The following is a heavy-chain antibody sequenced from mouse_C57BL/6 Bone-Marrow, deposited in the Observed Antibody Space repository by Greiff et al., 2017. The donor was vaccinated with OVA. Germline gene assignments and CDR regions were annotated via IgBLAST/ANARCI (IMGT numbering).Heavy chain of an antibody. Sequence: QVHVKQPGAELVRPGTSVKLSCKASGYTFTNYWMHWVKQRPGQGLEWIGVIAPSDSYINYNQKLKGRATLTVDTSSSTAYMHLSSLTSEDSAVYYCAHYGSRLYLHYWGQGTSLTVSS. CDR2: IAPSDSYI. CDR1: GYTFTNYW. D-gene: IGHD1-1*01. J-gene: IGHJ2*02. CDR3: AHYGSRLYLHY. V-gene: IGHV1-59*01.